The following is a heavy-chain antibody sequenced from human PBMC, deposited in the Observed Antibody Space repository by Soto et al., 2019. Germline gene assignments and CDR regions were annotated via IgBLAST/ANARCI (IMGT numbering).Heavy chain of an antibody. V-gene: IGHV4-30-4*01. CDR1: GGSISSGDYY. CDR3: ARYGGYEGLRFDP. CDR2: IYYSGST. J-gene: IGHJ5*02. Sequence: QVQLQESGPGLVKPSQTLSLTCTVSGGSISSGDYYWSWIRQPPGKGLEWIGYIYYSGSTYYNPSPRSRVTITVDPSKNRFSLQLSSVTAADTAVYYCARYGGYEGLRFDPWGQGTLVTVSS. D-gene: IGHD5-12*01.